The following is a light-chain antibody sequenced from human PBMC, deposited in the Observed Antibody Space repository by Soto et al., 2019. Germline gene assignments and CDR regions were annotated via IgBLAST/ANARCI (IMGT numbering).Light chain of an antibody. V-gene: IGLV2-23*01. J-gene: IGLJ3*02. CDR1: TGDIGNYNV. Sequence: QSALTQPASVSGSPGQSITISCNWTTGDIGNYNVLSWYQHHPVKPPKLMTYEGTKRPSGVSNRFSGSKSGNTASLTISGLQAADEADYYCRSYSVSSTLVFGGGTKLTVL. CDR3: RSYSVSSTLV. CDR2: EGT.